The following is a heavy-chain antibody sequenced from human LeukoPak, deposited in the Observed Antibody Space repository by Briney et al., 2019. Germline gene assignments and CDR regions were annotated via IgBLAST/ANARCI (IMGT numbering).Heavy chain of an antibody. D-gene: IGHD3-9*01. J-gene: IGHJ3*01. CDR2: INTNTGNP. V-gene: IGHV7-4-1*02. Sequence: VASVKVSCKASGYTFTGFYMHWVRQAPGQGLEWMGWINTNTGNPTYAQGFTGRFVFSLDTSVSTAYLQISSLKAEDTAVYYCARGREDYYDILTGYPWGQGTMVTVSS. CDR3: ARGREDYYDILTGYP. CDR1: GYTFTGFY.